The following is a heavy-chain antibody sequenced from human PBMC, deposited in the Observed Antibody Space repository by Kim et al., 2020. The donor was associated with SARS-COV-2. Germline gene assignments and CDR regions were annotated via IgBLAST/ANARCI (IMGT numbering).Heavy chain of an antibody. CDR2: IYYSGST. CDR3: ARQGWTTVKPYYFDY. V-gene: IGHV4-39*01. D-gene: IGHD4-17*01. Sequence: SETLSLTCTVSGGSISSSSYYWGWIRQPPGKGLEWIGSIYYSGSTYYNPSLKSRVTISVDTSKNQFSLKLSSVTAADTAVYYCARQGWTTVKPYYFDYWGQGTLVTVSS. J-gene: IGHJ4*02. CDR1: GGSISSSSYY.